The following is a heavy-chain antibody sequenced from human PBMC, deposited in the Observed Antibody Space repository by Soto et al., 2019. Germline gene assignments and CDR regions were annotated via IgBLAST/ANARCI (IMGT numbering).Heavy chain of an antibody. Sequence: QVQLVQSGAEVKKPGASVKVSCKASGYTFTSYYISWVRQAPGQGIEWMGWISCYNGNTNYAQKLQGRVTMTTDTATRTAYMELRSLRTKDTAVYYCAREGPPSLNWGQGTVVTVSS. J-gene: IGHJ4*02. CDR1: GYTFTSYY. CDR2: ISCYNGNT. V-gene: IGHV1-18*01. D-gene: IGHD2-2*01. CDR3: AREGPPSLN.